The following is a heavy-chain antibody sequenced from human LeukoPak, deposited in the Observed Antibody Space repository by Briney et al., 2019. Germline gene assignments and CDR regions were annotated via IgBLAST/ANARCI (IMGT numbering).Heavy chain of an antibody. CDR1: GFTFSSYE. CDR2: ISSSGSTI. Sequence: GGSLRLSYAASGFTFSSYEMNWVRQAPGKGLEWVSYISSSGSTIYYADSVKGRFTISRDNAKNSLYLQMNSLRAEDTAVYYCARDQNWNYDFDYWGQGTLVTVSS. J-gene: IGHJ4*02. V-gene: IGHV3-48*03. CDR3: ARDQNWNYDFDY. D-gene: IGHD1-7*01.